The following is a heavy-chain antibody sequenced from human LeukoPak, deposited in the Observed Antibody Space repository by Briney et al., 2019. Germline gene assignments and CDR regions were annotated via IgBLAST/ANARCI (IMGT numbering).Heavy chain of an antibody. D-gene: IGHD6-13*01. CDR1: GGSISSSN. CDR3: ASLSSSWYADY. V-gene: IGHV3-21*01. Sequence: ETLSLTCAVSGGSISSSNWWSWVRQAPGKGLEWVSSISSSSSYIYYADSVKGRFTISRDNAKNSLYLQMNSLRAEDTAVYYCASLSSSWYADYWGQGTLVTVSS. CDR2: ISSSSSYI. J-gene: IGHJ4*02.